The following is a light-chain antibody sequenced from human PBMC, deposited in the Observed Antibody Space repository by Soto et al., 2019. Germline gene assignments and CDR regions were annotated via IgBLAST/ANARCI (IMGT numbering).Light chain of an antibody. Sequence: QSVLTPTPSVSVSPWQRVTISCSGSSSNIGNNGVSWYQQLPGKAPKLLIYYDDLLPSGVSDRFSGSKSGTSASLAIGGLQSEDEADYYCAAWDDTLNGLVFGGGTKVTVL. CDR3: AAWDDTLNGLV. J-gene: IGLJ3*02. CDR2: YDD. CDR1: SSNIGNNG. V-gene: IGLV1-36*01.